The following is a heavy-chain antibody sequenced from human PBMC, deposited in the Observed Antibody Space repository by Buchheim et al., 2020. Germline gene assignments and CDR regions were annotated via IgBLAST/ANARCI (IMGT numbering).Heavy chain of an antibody. CDR1: GGSISSRGYY. CDR3: ARDRGYNYPGFYFDV. V-gene: IGHV4-31*03. CDR2: ISASGST. J-gene: IGHJ2*01. Sequence: QVQLQESGPGLVKPSQTLSLTCTVSGGSISSRGYYWSWIRQHPGKGLEWIGYISASGSTQYNPSLKSRIDISVDTSKNPFSLKLRAVTAADTAVYYCARDRGYNYPGFYFDVWGRGTL. D-gene: IGHD5-24*01.